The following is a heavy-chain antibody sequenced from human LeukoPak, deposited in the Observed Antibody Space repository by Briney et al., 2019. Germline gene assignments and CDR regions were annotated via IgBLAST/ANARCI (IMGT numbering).Heavy chain of an antibody. J-gene: IGHJ3*02. CDR3: ARNILFAFDI. CDR2: IYNDGST. CDR1: GFTFSTYS. Sequence: GGSLRLSCAASGFTFSTYSMNWVRQAPGKGLEWVSIIYNDGSTYYADSMKGRFTISRDNTKNTLYLQVNSLRAEDTAMYYCARNILFAFDIWGQGTMVTVSS. D-gene: IGHD2/OR15-2a*01. V-gene: IGHV3-53*01.